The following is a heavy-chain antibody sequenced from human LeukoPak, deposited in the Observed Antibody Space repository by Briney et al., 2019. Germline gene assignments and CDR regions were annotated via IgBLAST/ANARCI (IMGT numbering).Heavy chain of an antibody. V-gene: IGHV1-18*04. J-gene: IGHJ4*02. Sequence: GASVKVSCKASGYTFTSYGISWVRHAPGQGLERMGWISAYNGNTNYAQKLQGRVTMTTDTSTSTAYMELRSLRSDDTAVYYCARGGDTGPGLGMKIDYWGQGTLVTVSS. CDR2: ISAYNGNT. D-gene: IGHD5-18*01. CDR1: GYTFTSYG. CDR3: ARGGDTGPGLGMKIDY.